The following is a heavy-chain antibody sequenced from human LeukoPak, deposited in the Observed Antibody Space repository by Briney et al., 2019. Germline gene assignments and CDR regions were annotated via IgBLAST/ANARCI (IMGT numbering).Heavy chain of an antibody. CDR2: IKQDGSEK. Sequence: GGSLRLSCAASGFTFSSYAMHWVRQALGKGLEWVANIKQDGSEKYYVDSVKGRFTISRDNAKNSLYLQMNSLRAEDTAVYYCARISDGAGTAMAIDYWGQGTLVTVSS. CDR3: ARISDGAGTAMAIDY. J-gene: IGHJ4*02. CDR1: GFTFSSYA. V-gene: IGHV3-7*01. D-gene: IGHD5-18*01.